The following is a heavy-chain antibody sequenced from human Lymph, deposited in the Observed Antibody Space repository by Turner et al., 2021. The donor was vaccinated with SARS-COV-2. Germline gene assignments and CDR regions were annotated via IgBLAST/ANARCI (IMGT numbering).Heavy chain of an antibody. CDR1: GLTLSNYA. J-gene: IGHJ4*02. CDR3: ASNFWSAYRLDY. D-gene: IGHD3-3*01. V-gene: IGHV3-30-3*01. Sequence: QVQLVESGGGVVQPGRSLRLSCVASGLTLSNYAMHWVRQAPGKGLEWVAVISYDGSNKYYADSVKGRFTISRDNSKNTLYLQMNSLRAEDTAVYYCASNFWSAYRLDYWGQGTLVTVSS. CDR2: ISYDGSNK.